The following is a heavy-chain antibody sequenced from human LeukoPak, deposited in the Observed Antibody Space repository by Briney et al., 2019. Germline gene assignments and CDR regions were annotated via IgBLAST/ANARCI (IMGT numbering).Heavy chain of an antibody. CDR1: GFTFSSYA. CDR2: ISGSSGST. V-gene: IGHV3-23*01. D-gene: IGHD6-6*01. J-gene: IGHJ6*03. CDR3: ARDTSSSENNYYYYYMDV. Sequence: GGSLRLSCAASGFTFSSYAMSWVRQAPGKGLEWVSAISGSSGSTDYADSVKGRFTISRDNAKNSLYLQMNSLRAEATAVYYCARDTSSSENNYYYYYMDVWGKGTTVTVSS.